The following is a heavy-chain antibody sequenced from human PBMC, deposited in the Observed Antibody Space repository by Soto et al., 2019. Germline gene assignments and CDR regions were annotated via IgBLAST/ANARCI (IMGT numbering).Heavy chain of an antibody. D-gene: IGHD3-22*01. CDR2: IYYSGST. CDR3: ARAGPYYDSSGLFDP. Sequence: PSETLSLTCTVSGGSISSGDYYWSWIRQPPGKGLEWIGYIYYSGSTYYNPSLKSRVTISVDTSKNQFSLKLSSVTAADTAVYYCARAGPYYDSSGLFDPWGQGTLVTVSS. J-gene: IGHJ5*02. V-gene: IGHV4-30-4*01. CDR1: GGSISSGDYY.